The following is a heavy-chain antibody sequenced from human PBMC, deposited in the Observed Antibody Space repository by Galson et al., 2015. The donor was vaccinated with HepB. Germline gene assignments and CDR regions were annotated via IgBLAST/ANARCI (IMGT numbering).Heavy chain of an antibody. D-gene: IGHD3-10*01. Sequence: LTCTVSGGSISSSPYYWGWIRQPPGKGLEWIGSVYYSGATYYNPSLKSRVTISVDTSKNQFSLKLSSVTAADTAVYYCASYRSGTYYKGSYWGQGTLVTVSS. CDR2: VYYSGAT. J-gene: IGHJ4*02. CDR1: GGSISSSPYY. CDR3: ASYRSGTYYKGSY. V-gene: IGHV4-39*01.